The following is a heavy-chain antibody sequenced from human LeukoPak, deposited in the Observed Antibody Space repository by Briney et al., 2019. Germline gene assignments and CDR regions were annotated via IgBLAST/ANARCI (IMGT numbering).Heavy chain of an antibody. CDR2: IRYDGSNK. CDR3: AKPLYSGSYYDLDF. CDR1: GFTFSSYG. V-gene: IGHV3-30*02. J-gene: IGHJ4*02. D-gene: IGHD1-26*01. Sequence: GGSLRLSCAASGFTFSSYGMHWVRQAPGKGLEWVAFIRYDGSNKYYADSVKGRFTIPRDNSKNTLYLQMNSLRAENTAVYYCAKPLYSGSYYDLDFWGQGTLVTVSS.